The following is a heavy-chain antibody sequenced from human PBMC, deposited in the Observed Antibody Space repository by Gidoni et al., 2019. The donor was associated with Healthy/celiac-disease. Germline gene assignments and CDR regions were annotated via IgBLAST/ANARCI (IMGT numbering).Heavy chain of an antibody. CDR1: GYSFTSYW. CDR3: ARLSGYCSGGSCSPSYYYMDV. D-gene: IGHD2-15*01. Sequence: EVQLVQSGAEVKKPGESLKISCKGSGYSFTSYWIGWVRQMPGKGLEWMGIIYPGDSDTRYSPSFQGQVTISADKSISTAYLQWSSLKASDTAMYYCARLSGYCSGGSCSPSYYYMDVWGKGTTVTVSS. J-gene: IGHJ6*03. CDR2: IYPGDSDT. V-gene: IGHV5-51*01.